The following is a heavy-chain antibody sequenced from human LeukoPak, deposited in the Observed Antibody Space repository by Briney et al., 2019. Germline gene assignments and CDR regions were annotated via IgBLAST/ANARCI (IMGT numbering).Heavy chain of an antibody. V-gene: IGHV1-69*13. CDR2: IIPILGTA. Sequence: GASVKVSCKASGGTFSSYAISWVRQAPGQGLEWMGGIIPILGTANNAQKFQGRVTITADESTSTAYMELSSLRSEDTAVYYCARDWGLIGTTDWGGHENWFDPWGQGTLVTVSS. CDR3: ARDWGLIGTTDWGGHENWFDP. CDR1: GGTFSSYA. J-gene: IGHJ5*02. D-gene: IGHD1-7*01.